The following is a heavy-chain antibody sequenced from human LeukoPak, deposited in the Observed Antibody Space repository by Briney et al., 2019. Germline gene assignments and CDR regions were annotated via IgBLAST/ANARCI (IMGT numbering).Heavy chain of an antibody. V-gene: IGHV1-2*02. Sequence: GASVKVSCKASGSTFTGYYMHWVRQAPGQGLECIGWLNPNSGGTSYAQKFQGRVTMTRDTSISTAYMELSRLRSDDTAVFFFQAEGGLRDFDWYRPLTFDYWGQGTLVTVSS. D-gene: IGHD3-9*01. CDR1: GSTFTGYY. CDR2: LNPNSGGT. CDR3: QAEGGLRDFDWYRPLTFDY. J-gene: IGHJ4*02.